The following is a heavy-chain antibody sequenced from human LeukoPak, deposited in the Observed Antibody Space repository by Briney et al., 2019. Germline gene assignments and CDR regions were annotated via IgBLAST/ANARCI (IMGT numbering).Heavy chain of an antibody. V-gene: IGHV4-59*08. CDR2: IYYSGGT. Sequence: SETLSLTCTVSVGSISIYNWSWIRQPPGKGLEWIGYIYYSGGTNYNPSLKSRVTISVDTSKNQFSLKLSSVAAADTAVYYCARSRYGLRYFGWLLPDAFDIWGQGTMVTVSS. D-gene: IGHD3-9*01. CDR1: VGSISIYN. J-gene: IGHJ3*02. CDR3: ARSRYGLRYFGWLLPDAFDI.